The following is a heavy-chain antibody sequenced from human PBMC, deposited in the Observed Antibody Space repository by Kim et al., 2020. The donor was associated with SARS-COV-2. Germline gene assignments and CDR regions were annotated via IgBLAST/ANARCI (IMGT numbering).Heavy chain of an antibody. CDR1: GYTFTSYG. CDR2: ISAYNGNT. D-gene: IGHD3-10*01. Sequence: ASVKVSCKASGYTFTSYGISWVRQAPGQGLEWMGWISAYNGNTNYAQKLQGRVTMTTDTSTSTAYMELRSLRSDDTAVYYCARADEGSGVRSLLGFDPWGQGTLVTVSS. CDR3: ARADEGSGVRSLLGFDP. V-gene: IGHV1-18*04. J-gene: IGHJ5*02.